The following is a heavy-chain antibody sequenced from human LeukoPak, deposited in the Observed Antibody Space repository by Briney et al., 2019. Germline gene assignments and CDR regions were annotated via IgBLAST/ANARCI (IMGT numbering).Heavy chain of an antibody. V-gene: IGHV4-30-2*01. Sequence: PSQTLSLTCAVSGGSISSGGYSWSWIRQPPGKGLEWIGYIYHSGSTYYNPSLKSRVTISVDRPKNQFSLKLSSVTAADTAVYYCARGSPTDAFDIWGQGTMVTVSS. CDR2: IYHSGST. CDR1: GGSISSGGYS. J-gene: IGHJ3*02. CDR3: ARGSPTDAFDI.